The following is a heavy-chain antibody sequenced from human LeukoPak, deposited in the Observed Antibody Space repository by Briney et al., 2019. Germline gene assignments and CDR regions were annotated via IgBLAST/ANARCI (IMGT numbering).Heavy chain of an antibody. CDR1: GFTFSSYA. J-gene: IGHJ4*02. Sequence: PGGSLRLSCAASGFTFSSYAMSWVRQAPGKGLEWVSAISGSGGSTYYADSVKGRFTISRDNSKNTLYLQMNSLRAEDTAVYYCAKDLVSIDIVLMVYAIQGGNYFDYWGQGTLVTVSS. CDR2: ISGSGGST. D-gene: IGHD2-8*01. CDR3: AKDLVSIDIVLMVYAIQGGNYFDY. V-gene: IGHV3-23*01.